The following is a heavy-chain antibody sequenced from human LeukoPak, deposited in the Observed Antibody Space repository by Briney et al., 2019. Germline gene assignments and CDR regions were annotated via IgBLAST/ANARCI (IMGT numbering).Heavy chain of an antibody. V-gene: IGHV1-18*01. CDR1: GYTFTSYG. D-gene: IGHD6-19*01. J-gene: IGHJ6*02. CDR3: ARDPGVSGWSFYYYYGMDV. Sequence: ASVKVSCKASGYTFTSYGISWVRQAPGQGLEWMGWISAYNGNTNYAQKLQGRVTMTTDTSTSTAYMELRSLRSDDTAVYYCARDPGVSGWSFYYYYGMDVWGQGTTVTVSS. CDR2: ISAYNGNT.